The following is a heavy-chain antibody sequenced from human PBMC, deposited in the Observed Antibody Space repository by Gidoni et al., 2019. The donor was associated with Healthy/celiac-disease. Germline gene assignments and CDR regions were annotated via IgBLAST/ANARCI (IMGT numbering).Heavy chain of an antibody. V-gene: IGHV1-18*01. CDR3: ARAGWLRLDYYYYYMDV. CDR1: GYTFTSYG. CDR2: ISAYNGNT. J-gene: IGHJ6*03. D-gene: IGHD5-12*01. Sequence: QVQLVQSGAEVKKPGASVKVSCKASGYTFTSYGISWVRQATGQGLEWMGWISAYNGNTNYAQKLQGRVTMTTDTSTSTAYMELRSLRSDDTAVYYCARAGWLRLDYYYYYMDVWGKGTTVTVSS.